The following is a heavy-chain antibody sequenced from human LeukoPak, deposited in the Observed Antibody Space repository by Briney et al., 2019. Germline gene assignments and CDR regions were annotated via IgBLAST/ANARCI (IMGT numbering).Heavy chain of an antibody. CDR1: GFTFSSYS. V-gene: IGHV3-21*01. D-gene: IGHD6-13*01. J-gene: IGHJ4*02. CDR3: ARDRSSWRFDY. Sequence: SGGSLRLSCAASGFTFSSYSMNWVRQAPGKGLEWVSSISSSSSYIYYADSVKGRFTISRDNAKNSLYLQMNSLRAEDTAVYYCARDRSSWRFDYWGQGTLVTVSS. CDR2: ISSSSSYI.